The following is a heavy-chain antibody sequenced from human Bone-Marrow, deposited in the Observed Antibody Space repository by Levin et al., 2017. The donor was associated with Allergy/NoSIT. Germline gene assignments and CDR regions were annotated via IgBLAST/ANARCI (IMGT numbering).Heavy chain of an antibody. D-gene: IGHD4/OR15-4a*01. CDR1: GFTFSDYY. CDR3: TRDEGGANLAY. V-gene: IGHV3-72*01. J-gene: IGHJ4*02. CDR2: SRNKANSYSA. Sequence: GGSLRLSCAASGFTFSDYYMDWVRQAPGKGLEWVGRSRNKANSYSAEYAASVKGRFTISRDDSKNLLYLQMNSLKTEDTAVYYCTRDEGGANLAYWGQGTLVTVSS.